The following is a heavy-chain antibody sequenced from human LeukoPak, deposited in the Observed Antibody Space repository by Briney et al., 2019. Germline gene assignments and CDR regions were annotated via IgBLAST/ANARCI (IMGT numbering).Heavy chain of an antibody. V-gene: IGHV3-74*01. CDR2: IASEGSST. CDR3: ARGRPHGNDY. J-gene: IGHJ4*02. Sequence: GRSLRLSCAASGFIFSSYWMNWVRQAPGKGLVWVSRIASEGSSTTYADSVKGRFSISRDNAKNTLYLQMNSLRVEDTAVYYCARGRPHGNDYWGQGTLVTVSS. CDR1: GFIFSSYW. D-gene: IGHD4-23*01.